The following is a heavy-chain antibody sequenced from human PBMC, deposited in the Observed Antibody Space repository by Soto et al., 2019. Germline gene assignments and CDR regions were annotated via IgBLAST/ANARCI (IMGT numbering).Heavy chain of an antibody. J-gene: IGHJ4*02. CDR2: IVPMFDTT. Sequence: QVQLVQSGTEVKKPGSSVKVSCKASGGAFGSYAINWVRQAPGQRLEWMGGIVPMFDTTNYAQRFQGRVTVTADESTSTVYLELTRLRSEDPGMYYCTRHRGYSSGYWGQDFWGQGTLVTVSS. CDR1: GGAFGSYA. V-gene: IGHV1-69*01. CDR3: TRHRGYSSGYWGQDF. D-gene: IGHD5-12*01.